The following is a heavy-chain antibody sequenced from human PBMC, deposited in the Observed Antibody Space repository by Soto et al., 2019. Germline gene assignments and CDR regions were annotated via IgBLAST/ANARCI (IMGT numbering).Heavy chain of an antibody. V-gene: IGHV3-23*01. D-gene: IGHD3-3*01. CDR2: ISGSGGST. Sequence: GGSLRLSCAASGFTFSSYAMSWVRQAPGKGLEWVSAISGSGGSTYYADSVKGRFTISRDNSKNTLYLQMNSLRAEDTAVYYCAKGYYDFWSGSPMNFDYWGQGTLVTVSS. CDR3: AKGYYDFWSGSPMNFDY. J-gene: IGHJ4*02. CDR1: GFTFSSYA.